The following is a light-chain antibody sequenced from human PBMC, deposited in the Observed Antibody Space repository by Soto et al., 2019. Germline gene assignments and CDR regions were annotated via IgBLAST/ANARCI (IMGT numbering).Light chain of an antibody. CDR1: XXXXGYA. CDR2: LNSDGSH. V-gene: IGLV4-69*01. J-gene: IGLJ2*01. Sequence: QPVLTQSPSASASLGASVKLTCTLSXXXXGYAIAWHQQQPEKGPRYLVRLNSDGSHSKGDGIPDRFSGSSSGAERYLTISSLRSEDEADYYCQTWDTGIVVFGGGTKLTVL. CDR3: QTWDTGIVV.